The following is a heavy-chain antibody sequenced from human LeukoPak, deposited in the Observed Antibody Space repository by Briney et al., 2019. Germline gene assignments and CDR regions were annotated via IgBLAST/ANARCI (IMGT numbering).Heavy chain of an antibody. D-gene: IGHD6-13*01. Sequence: SETLSLTCIVSGGSISSYYRSWIRQPPGKGLEWIGYIYYSGSTNYNPSLKSRVTISVDTSKNQFSLKLSSVTAADTAVYYCARGLMMAIAGRGEFHYWGQGTLVTVSS. CDR3: ARGLMMAIAGRGEFHY. CDR2: IYYSGST. CDR1: GGSISSYY. V-gene: IGHV4-59*01. J-gene: IGHJ4*02.